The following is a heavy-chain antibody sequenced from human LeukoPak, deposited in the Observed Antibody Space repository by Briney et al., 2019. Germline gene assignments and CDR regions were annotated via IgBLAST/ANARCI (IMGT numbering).Heavy chain of an antibody. Sequence: SETLSPTCTVSGGSISSYYWSWIRQPPGKGLEWIGYIYYSGSTNYNPSLKSRVTISVDTSKNQFSLKLSSVTAADTAVYYCARDSQVYDSSGYYFGFDYWGQGTLVTVSS. D-gene: IGHD3-22*01. CDR3: ARDSQVYDSSGYYFGFDY. J-gene: IGHJ4*02. V-gene: IGHV4-59*12. CDR2: IYYSGST. CDR1: GGSISSYY.